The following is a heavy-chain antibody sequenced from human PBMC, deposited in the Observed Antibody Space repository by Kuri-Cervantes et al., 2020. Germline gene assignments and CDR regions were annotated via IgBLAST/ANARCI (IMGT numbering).Heavy chain of an antibody. CDR1: GFTFNSYS. Sequence: GGSLRLSCAASGFTFNSYSMHWVRQAPGKGLEWVAVISYDGSNNYYADSVKGRFTISRDNSKNTLYLQMNSLRAEDTAVYYCARGRVYDFWSGFDYWGQGTLVTVSS. J-gene: IGHJ4*02. CDR2: ISYDGSNN. CDR3: ARGRVYDFWSGFDY. V-gene: IGHV3-30-3*01. D-gene: IGHD3-3*01.